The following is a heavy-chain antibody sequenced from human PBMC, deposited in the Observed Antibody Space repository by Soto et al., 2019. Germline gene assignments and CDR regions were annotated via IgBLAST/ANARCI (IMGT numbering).Heavy chain of an antibody. Sequence: TLSLTCPVSGGSISSYYWSWIRQPPGKGLEWIGYIYYSGSTNYNPSLKSRVTISVDTSKNQFSLKLSSVTAADTAVYYCARADQLLLNYDFWGQGTLVTVSS. CDR2: IYYSGST. V-gene: IGHV4-59*01. CDR3: ARADQLLLNYDF. CDR1: GGSISSYY. D-gene: IGHD2-2*01. J-gene: IGHJ4*02.